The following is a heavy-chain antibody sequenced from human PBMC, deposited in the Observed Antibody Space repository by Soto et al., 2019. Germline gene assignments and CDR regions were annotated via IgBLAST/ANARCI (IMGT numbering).Heavy chain of an antibody. D-gene: IGHD6-13*01. J-gene: IGHJ6*02. CDR2: IRAQVNSYAT. Sequence: PGGSLRLSFEASGYTFSVFGIHWVRQAYGKGLEWVGRIRAQVNSYATTYAASVKGRFAFSRDDSKNTAYLQMNSLETEDTAVYYCITYSRPWAYYGMDVWGQGTTVTVSS. CDR3: ITYSRPWAYYGMDV. V-gene: IGHV3-73*01. CDR1: GYTFSVFG.